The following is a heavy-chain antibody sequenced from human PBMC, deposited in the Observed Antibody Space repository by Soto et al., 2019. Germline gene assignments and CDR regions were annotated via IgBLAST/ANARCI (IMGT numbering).Heavy chain of an antibody. V-gene: IGHV1-69*06. Sequence: SVKVSCKASGGTFSSLDINWVRQAPGQGLEWMGGIIPITETTNYAQIFQGRVSIVADKSTSTAYMELSRLRSEDTAVYYCARALLSHSYDSGGYDSYFHAMDVWGQGTPVTVSS. D-gene: IGHD3-22*01. CDR3: ARALLSHSYDSGGYDSYFHAMDV. CDR2: IIPITETT. J-gene: IGHJ6*02. CDR1: GGTFSSLD.